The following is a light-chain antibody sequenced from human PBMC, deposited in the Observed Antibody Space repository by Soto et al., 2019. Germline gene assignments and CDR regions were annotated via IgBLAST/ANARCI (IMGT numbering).Light chain of an antibody. CDR2: SAS. CDR1: QSINSF. J-gene: IGKJ2*01. CDR3: QQTFSFPYT. V-gene: IGKV3-20*01. Sequence: EIVLTQSPGTLSLSPGEGATLSCRASQSINSFLDWYQQRRGQAPLLLIHSASNRSTGIPERFSGSGSGTDFPLTISRLDPEDFATYCCQQTFSFPYTFAQGTKLEI.